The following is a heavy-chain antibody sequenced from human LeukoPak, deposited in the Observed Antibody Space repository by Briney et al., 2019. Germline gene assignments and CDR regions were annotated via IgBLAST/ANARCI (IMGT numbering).Heavy chain of an antibody. D-gene: IGHD6-13*01. Sequence: GGSLRLSCAASGFTFSSYSMNWVRQAPGKGLEWVSVIYSGGSTYYADSVKGRFTISRDNSKNTLYLQMNSLRAEDTAVYYCARCGSSLNYYYYGMDVWGQGTTVTVSS. V-gene: IGHV3-66*01. CDR3: ARCGSSLNYYYYGMDV. J-gene: IGHJ6*02. CDR2: IYSGGST. CDR1: GFTFSSYS.